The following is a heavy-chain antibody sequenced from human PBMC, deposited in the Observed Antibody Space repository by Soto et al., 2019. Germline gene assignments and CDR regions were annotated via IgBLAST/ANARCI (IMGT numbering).Heavy chain of an antibody. CDR3: ARVTTFYDILTSSSALNYFDY. CDR1: GFSVTSNY. CDR2: IYAGGNT. V-gene: IGHV3-53*01. Sequence: VQLVESGGTLVQPGGSLRLSCAASGFSVTSNYMTWVRQAPGKGLECVSVIYAGGNTYYPDSVKGRFTISSDNSKNTLFPQINNLKAEDTAVYYCARVTTFYDILTSSSALNYFDYWGQGTRVTVSS. J-gene: IGHJ4*02. D-gene: IGHD3-9*01.